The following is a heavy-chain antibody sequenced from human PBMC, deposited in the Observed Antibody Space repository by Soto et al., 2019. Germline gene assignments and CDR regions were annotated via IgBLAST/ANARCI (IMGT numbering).Heavy chain of an antibody. J-gene: IGHJ4*02. CDR1: GGSISSYY. CDR3: ARHPWELPIDY. Sequence: SETLSLTCTVSGGSISSYYWSWIRQPPGKGLEWIGYIYYSGSTNYNPSLKSRVTISVDTSKNQFSLKLSSVTAADTAVYYCARHPWELPIDYWGQGTLVTVSS. CDR2: IYYSGST. V-gene: IGHV4-59*08. D-gene: IGHD1-26*01.